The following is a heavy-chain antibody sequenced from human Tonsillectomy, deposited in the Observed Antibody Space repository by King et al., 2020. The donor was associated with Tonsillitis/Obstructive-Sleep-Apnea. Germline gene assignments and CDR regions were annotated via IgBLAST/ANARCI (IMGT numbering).Heavy chain of an antibody. CDR3: ARPPGIAAAGTFDY. V-gene: IGHV3-30*01. CDR2: ISYDGSNK. D-gene: IGHD6-13*01. J-gene: IGHJ4*02. CDR1: GFTFSSYA. Sequence: VQLVESGGGVVQPGRSLRLSCAASGFTFSSYAMHWVRQAPGKGLEWVAVISYDGSNKYYADSGKGRFTISRDNSKNTLYLQMNSLRAEDTAVYYCARPPGIAAAGTFDYWGQGTLVTVSS.